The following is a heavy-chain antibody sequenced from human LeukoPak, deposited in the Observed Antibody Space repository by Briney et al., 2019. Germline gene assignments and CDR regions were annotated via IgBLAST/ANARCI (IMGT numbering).Heavy chain of an antibody. CDR2: IISNGDST. D-gene: IGHD6-13*01. J-gene: IGHJ4*02. Sequence: GRSLRLSCAASGFTFSGYDMHWVRQAPGKGLQYVSAIISNGDSTYYSDSVKGRFTISRDNSKNTLYLQMSSLRVDDTAIYYCVKSSSTWYIFDSWGQGTLVTVAS. CDR1: GFTFSGYD. V-gene: IGHV3-64D*09. CDR3: VKSSSTWYIFDS.